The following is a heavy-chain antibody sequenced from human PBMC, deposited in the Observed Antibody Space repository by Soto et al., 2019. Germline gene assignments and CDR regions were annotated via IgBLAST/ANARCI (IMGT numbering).Heavy chain of an antibody. Sequence: PSETLSLTCAVSGGSISSSNWWSWVRQPPGKGLEWIGEIYHSGSTNYNPSLKGRVTISVDKSKNQFSLKLSSVTAADTAVYYCASQGVTPNYYYGMDVWGQGTTVTVSS. V-gene: IGHV4-4*02. D-gene: IGHD4-4*01. CDR2: IYHSGST. CDR1: GGSISSSNW. CDR3: ASQGVTPNYYYGMDV. J-gene: IGHJ6*02.